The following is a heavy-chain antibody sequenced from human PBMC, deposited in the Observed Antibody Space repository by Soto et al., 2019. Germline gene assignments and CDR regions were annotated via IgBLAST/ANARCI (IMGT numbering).Heavy chain of an antibody. CDR2: IYNGGRT. V-gene: IGHV4-30-2*05. CDR3: ARAPVGMDSINFFDH. J-gene: IGHJ4*02. D-gene: IGHD2-8*01. Sequence: SETLSLTCAVSGDSISSDGYHWSWIRQSPGKGLEWIGYIYNGGRTFYRPSLESRINMSLDATKNSYSLRLTSVTAADTAVYYCARAPVGMDSINFFDHWGQGILVTVSS. CDR1: GDSISSDGYH.